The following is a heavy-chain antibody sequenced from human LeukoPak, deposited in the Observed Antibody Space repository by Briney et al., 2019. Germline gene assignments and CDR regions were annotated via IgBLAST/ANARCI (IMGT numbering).Heavy chain of an antibody. CDR3: ARPSKPLYSRTMDYFDY. CDR1: GFTFSSYA. D-gene: IGHD6-13*01. Sequence: GGSLGLSCAASGFTFSSYAMHWVRQAPGKGLEWVAVISYDGSNKYYADSVKGRFTISRDNSKNTLYLQMNSLRAEDTAVYYCARPSKPLYSRTMDYFDYWGQGTLVTVSS. J-gene: IGHJ4*02. CDR2: ISYDGSNK. V-gene: IGHV3-30-3*01.